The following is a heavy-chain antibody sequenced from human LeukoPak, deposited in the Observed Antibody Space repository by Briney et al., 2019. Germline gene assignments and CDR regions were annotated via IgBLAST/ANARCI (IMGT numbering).Heavy chain of an antibody. V-gene: IGHV3-23*01. J-gene: IGHJ4*02. Sequence: PGGSLRLSCAASGFTFSSYAMSWVRQAPGKGLEWVSGISGSDGNTYYADSVKGRFTISRDKSKNALYLQMNSLRAEDTAVYYCAKDLVYGSGRSYAYFDYWGQGTLVTVSS. CDR1: GFTFSSYA. D-gene: IGHD1-26*01. CDR2: ISGSDGNT. CDR3: AKDLVYGSGRSYAYFDY.